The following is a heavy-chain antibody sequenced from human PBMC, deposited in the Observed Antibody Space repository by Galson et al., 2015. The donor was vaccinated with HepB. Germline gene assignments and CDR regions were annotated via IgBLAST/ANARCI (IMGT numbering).Heavy chain of an antibody. Sequence: SLRLSCAASGFTFSSYGMHWVRQAPGKGLEWVAVIWYDGSNKYYADSVKGRFTISRDNSKNTLYLRMNSLRAEDTAVYYCARANYDFWSGYNTGWRNWFDPWGQGTLVTVSS. J-gene: IGHJ5*02. CDR3: ARANYDFWSGYNTGWRNWFDP. D-gene: IGHD3-3*01. CDR1: GFTFSSYG. V-gene: IGHV3-33*01. CDR2: IWYDGSNK.